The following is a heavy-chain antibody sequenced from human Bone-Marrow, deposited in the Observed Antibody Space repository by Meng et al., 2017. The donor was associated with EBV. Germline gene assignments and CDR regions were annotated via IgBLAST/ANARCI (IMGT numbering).Heavy chain of an antibody. J-gene: IGHJ4*02. D-gene: IGHD1-26*01. CDR3: AKDYVRSYGVGYFDY. CDR2: ISGSGGST. Sequence: EVQLLESXXGLVQPGGXLRLSCAASGFTFSSYAMSWVRQAPGKGLEWVSAISGSGGSTYYADSVKGRFTISRDNSKNTLYLQMNSLRAEDTAVYYCAKDYVRSYGVGYFDYWGQGTLVTVSS. CDR1: GFTFSSYA. V-gene: IGHV3-23*01.